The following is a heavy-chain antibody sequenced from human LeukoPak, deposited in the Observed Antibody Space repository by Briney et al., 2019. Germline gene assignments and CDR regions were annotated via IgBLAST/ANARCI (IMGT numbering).Heavy chain of an antibody. D-gene: IGHD6-13*01. V-gene: IGHV4-59*08. CDR1: GGSISSYY. J-gene: IGHJ3*02. Sequence: PSETLSLTCTVSGGSISSYYWTWIRQPPGKGLEWIGYIYDSGSTNYNPSLKSRVTISRDTSKNQFSLKLSSVTAADTAVYYCARRRRIAGVGTDAFDMWGQGTLVTVSS. CDR3: ARRRRIAGVGTDAFDM. CDR2: IYDSGST.